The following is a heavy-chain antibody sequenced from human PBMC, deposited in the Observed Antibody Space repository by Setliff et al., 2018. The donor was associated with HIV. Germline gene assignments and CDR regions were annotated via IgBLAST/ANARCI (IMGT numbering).Heavy chain of an antibody. CDR2: IVVGSGNT. D-gene: IGHD3-22*01. CDR3: AKAPGWLFLSHY. J-gene: IGHJ4*02. CDR1: GFTFTSSA. V-gene: IGHV1-58*02. Sequence: GASVKVSCKASGFTFTSSAMQWVRQARGQRLEWIGWIVVGSGNTNYAQKFQERVTITRDMSTSTAYMELNSLRVEDTAIYYCAKAPGWLFLSHYWGQGTLVTVSS.